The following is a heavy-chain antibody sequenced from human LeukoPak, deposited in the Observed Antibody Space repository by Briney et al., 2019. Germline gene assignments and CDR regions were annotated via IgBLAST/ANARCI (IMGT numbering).Heavy chain of an antibody. CDR2: FDPEDGET. CDR1: GYTLTELS. Sequence: GASVKVSCKVSGYTLTELSMHWVRQAPGKGLEWMGGFDPEDGETIYAQKFQGRVTMTEDTSTDTAYMELSSLRSEDTAVYYCATVDSSGWSSSHYFDYWGQGTLVTVSS. CDR3: ATVDSSGWSSSHYFDY. D-gene: IGHD6-19*01. J-gene: IGHJ4*02. V-gene: IGHV1-24*01.